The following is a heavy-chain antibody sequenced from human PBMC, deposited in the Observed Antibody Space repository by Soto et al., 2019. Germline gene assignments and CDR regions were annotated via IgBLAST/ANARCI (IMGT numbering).Heavy chain of an antibody. CDR1: GFTFSSYA. Sequence: EVQLLESGGGLVQPGGSLRLSCAASGFTFSSYAMSWVRQAPGKGLEWISAVSGSGGSTYYADSVKGRFTISRDNSKDTLYLQMNNLRAEDVAVYYCAKPPDYNWNDYWGQGTLVTVSS. V-gene: IGHV3-23*01. J-gene: IGHJ4*02. CDR2: VSGSGGST. D-gene: IGHD1-20*01. CDR3: AKPPDYNWNDY.